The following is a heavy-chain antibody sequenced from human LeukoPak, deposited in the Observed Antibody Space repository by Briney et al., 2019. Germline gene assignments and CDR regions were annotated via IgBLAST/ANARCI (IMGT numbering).Heavy chain of an antibody. CDR2: ISYDGSNK. D-gene: IGHD3-16*02. J-gene: IGHJ4*02. V-gene: IGHV3-30*18. Sequence: GRSLRLSCAASGFTFSSYGMHWVRQAPGKGLEWVAVISYDGSNKYYADSVKGRFTISRDNSKNTLYLQMNSLRAEDTAVYYCAKDSHYDYVWGSYRYSPDRFDYWGQGTLVTVSS. CDR3: AKDSHYDYVWGSYRYSPDRFDY. CDR1: GFTFSSYG.